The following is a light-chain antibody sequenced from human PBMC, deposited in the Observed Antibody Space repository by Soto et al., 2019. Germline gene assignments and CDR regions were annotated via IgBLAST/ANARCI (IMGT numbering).Light chain of an antibody. Sequence: EIVLTQSPATLSLSPGERATSPSRASQGVSSYLAWYQQKPGQAPRLLIYDASNRATGIPARFSGSGSGTDFTLTISSLEPEDFAVYYCQQRSNWPPTFGQGTKVEIK. CDR1: QGVSSY. J-gene: IGKJ1*01. CDR3: QQRSNWPPT. CDR2: DAS. V-gene: IGKV3-11*01.